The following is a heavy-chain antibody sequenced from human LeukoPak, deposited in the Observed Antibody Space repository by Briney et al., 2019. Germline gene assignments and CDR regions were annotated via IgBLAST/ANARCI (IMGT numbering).Heavy chain of an antibody. D-gene: IGHD5-18*01. CDR3: ARVPQGARDTAMATGWFDP. Sequence: SETLSLTCTVSGGSISSYYWSWIRQPPGKGLEWIGYIYYSGSTNYNPSLKSRVTISVDTSKNQFSLKLSSVTAADTAVYYCARVPQGARDTAMATGWFDPWGQGTLVTVSS. CDR1: GGSISSYY. V-gene: IGHV4-59*01. J-gene: IGHJ5*02. CDR2: IYYSGST.